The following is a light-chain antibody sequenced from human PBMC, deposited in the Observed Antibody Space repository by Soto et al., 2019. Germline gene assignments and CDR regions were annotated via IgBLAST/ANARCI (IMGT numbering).Light chain of an antibody. Sequence: DIVMTQSPDSLAVSLGERATINCKSSQSVLYSSNNKNYLAWYQQKPGQPPKLLIYWASTRESGVPDRFSGSGSETDFILTISSLQAEDVAVYYCQQYYSLPRTFGQGTKVDIK. CDR3: QQYYSLPRT. J-gene: IGKJ1*01. CDR1: QSVLYSSNNKNY. V-gene: IGKV4-1*01. CDR2: WAS.